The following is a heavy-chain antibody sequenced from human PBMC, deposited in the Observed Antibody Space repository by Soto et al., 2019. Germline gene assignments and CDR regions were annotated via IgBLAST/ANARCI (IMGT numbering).Heavy chain of an antibody. V-gene: IGHV1-18*01. D-gene: IGHD2-15*01. CDR2: ISAYNGNT. CDR1: GYTFTSYG. J-gene: IGHJ3*02. Sequence: GASVTVSCTASGYTFTSYGISWVRQAPGQGLEWMGWISAYNGNTNYAQKLQGRVTMTTDTSTSTAYMELRSLRSDDTAVYYCARGPDWWVVVAPNDAFDIWGQGTMVTVSS. CDR3: ARGPDWWVVVAPNDAFDI.